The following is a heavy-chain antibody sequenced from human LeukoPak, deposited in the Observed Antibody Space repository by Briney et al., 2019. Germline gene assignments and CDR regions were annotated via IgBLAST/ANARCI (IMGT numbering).Heavy chain of an antibody. CDR1: GFTFSSYS. V-gene: IGHV4-39*01. CDR2: IYYSGST. J-gene: IGHJ1*01. D-gene: IGHD2-2*01. Sequence: GSLRLSCAASGFTFSSYSMNWIRQPPGKGLEWIGSIYYSGSTYYNPSLKSRVTISVDTSKNQFSLKLSSVTAADTAVYYCARHAASIVVVPAANTGYFQHWGQGTLVTVSS. CDR3: ARHAASIVVVPAANTGYFQH.